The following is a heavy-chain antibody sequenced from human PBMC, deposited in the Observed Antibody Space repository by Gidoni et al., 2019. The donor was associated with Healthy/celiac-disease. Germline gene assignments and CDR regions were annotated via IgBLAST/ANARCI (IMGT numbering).Heavy chain of an antibody. J-gene: IGHJ4*02. V-gene: IGHV3-30-3*01. CDR3: ASSDTAMGSGFDY. D-gene: IGHD5-18*01. CDR2: RAYEGSNK. CDR1: GFTFSSYA. Sequence: QVQLVESGGGVVQPGRVLSLSCAAPGFTFSSYAMHWVRPDPGKGLEWVAVRAYEGSNKYYADSVKGRFTISRDNSKNTLYLQMKSLRAEDTAVYYCASSDTAMGSGFDYWGQGTLVTVSS.